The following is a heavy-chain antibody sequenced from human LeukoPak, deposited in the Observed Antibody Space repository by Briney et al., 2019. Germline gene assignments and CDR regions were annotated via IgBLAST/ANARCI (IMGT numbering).Heavy chain of an antibody. CDR2: ISANGAGT. V-gene: IGHV3-64*04. CDR3: AKDSSITGTTGLN. Sequence: PGGSLRLSCAASGFIFSNYAMNWVRQAPGKGLEYVSGISANGAGTYYANSVRGRFTISRDNSKNTLYLQMNSLRAEDTAVYYCAKDSSITGTTGLNWGQGTLVTVSS. J-gene: IGHJ4*02. CDR1: GFIFSNYA. D-gene: IGHD1-20*01.